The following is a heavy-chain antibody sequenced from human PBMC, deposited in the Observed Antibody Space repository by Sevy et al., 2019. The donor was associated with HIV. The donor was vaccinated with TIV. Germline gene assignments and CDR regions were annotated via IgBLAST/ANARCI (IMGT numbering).Heavy chain of an antibody. J-gene: IGHJ4*02. CDR1: GFTFSSYW. Sequence: GGSLRLSCAASGFTFSSYWMHWVRQAPGKGLVWVSRINSDGSSTSYADSVKGRFTISRDNAKNTLYLLMNSLRAEETAVYYCARVADYYGSGSYYTIFDYWGQGTLVTVSS. D-gene: IGHD3-10*01. V-gene: IGHV3-74*01. CDR2: INSDGSST. CDR3: ARVADYYGSGSYYTIFDY.